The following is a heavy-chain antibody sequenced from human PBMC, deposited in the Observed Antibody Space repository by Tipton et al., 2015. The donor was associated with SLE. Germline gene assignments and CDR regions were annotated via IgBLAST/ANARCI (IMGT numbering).Heavy chain of an antibody. D-gene: IGHD1-1*01. CDR1: GYPISSGDF. Sequence: TLSLTCDVSGYPISSGDFWAWIRQPPGKGLEWIGSIYQSGSTYYNPSLKSQVTISVDTSKNQFSLKVTSVTAADTAVYYCARGRTTGYLDYWGQGMVVTVSS. CDR2: IYQSGST. CDR3: ARGRTTGYLDY. J-gene: IGHJ4*02. V-gene: IGHV4-38-2*01.